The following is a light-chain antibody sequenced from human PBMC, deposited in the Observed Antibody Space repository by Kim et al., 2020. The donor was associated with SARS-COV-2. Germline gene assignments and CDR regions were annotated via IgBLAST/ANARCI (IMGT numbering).Light chain of an antibody. CDR2: GAS. V-gene: IGKV1-27*01. J-gene: IGKJ1*01. Sequence: DIQMTQSPSSLSASVGDGVTITCRASQAISNYLAWYQQKPGIVPKVLIYGASALHSGVPSRFSGSGSGTDFTLTISSLQPEDVATYYCQQYDNAPWTFGQGTKVDIK. CDR3: QQYDNAPWT. CDR1: QAISNY.